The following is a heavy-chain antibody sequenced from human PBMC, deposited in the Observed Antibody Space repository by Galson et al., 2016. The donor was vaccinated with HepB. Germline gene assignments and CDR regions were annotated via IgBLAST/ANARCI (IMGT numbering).Heavy chain of an antibody. J-gene: IGHJ4*02. CDR1: GDSVSSNSAT. V-gene: IGHV6-1*01. D-gene: IGHD2-15*01. Sequence: CAISGDSVSSNSATWNWIRQSPSRGLEWLGRTYYRSAWLDDYAISVKSRISINPDTSKNRFSLHLSSVTPEDKAVYYCTRERRYCSDGSCYSFDYWGLGILVTVSS. CDR3: TRERRYCSDGSCYSFDY. CDR2: TYYRSAWLD.